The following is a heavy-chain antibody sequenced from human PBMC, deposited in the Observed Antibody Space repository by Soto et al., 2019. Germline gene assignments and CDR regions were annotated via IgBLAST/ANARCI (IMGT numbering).Heavy chain of an antibody. J-gene: IGHJ4*02. CDR3: ASSFAGRYDGSAIIDY. Sequence: QVELVQSGAEVKKPGASVKVSCKTSGYTFSSYGIIWVRQAPGQGPEWMGWVIGHNGNTNSRQDLQDTLIMTPDTSTNTAYMELRSPRSDYTAVYYCASSFAGRYDGSAIIDYWGQGALVTVSS. CDR1: GYTFSSYG. CDR2: VIGHNGNT. D-gene: IGHD3-10*01. V-gene: IGHV1-18*04.